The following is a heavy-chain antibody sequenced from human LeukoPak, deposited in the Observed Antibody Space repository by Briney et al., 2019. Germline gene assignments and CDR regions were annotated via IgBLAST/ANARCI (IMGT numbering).Heavy chain of an antibody. CDR1: GGSISSTH. D-gene: IGHD5-24*01. CDR3: ARARPQFDY. J-gene: IGHJ4*02. V-gene: IGHV4-4*07. CDR2: IYTNGGT. Sequence: KTSETLSLTCTVSGGSISSTHWSWIRQPAGKGLEWIGRIYTNGGTDYNPSLKSRVTISRDTSKNQFSLQLTSVTAADTAVYYCARARPQFDYWGQGTLVTVSS.